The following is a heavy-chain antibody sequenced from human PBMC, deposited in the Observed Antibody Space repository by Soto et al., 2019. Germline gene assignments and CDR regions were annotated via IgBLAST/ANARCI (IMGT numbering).Heavy chain of an antibody. Sequence: QVQLVESGGGVVQPGRSLRLSCAASGFTFSSYGMHWVRQAPGKGLEWVAVIWYDGSNKYYADSVKGRFTISRDNSKNTLYLQMNSLRAEDTAVYYCARESMIVVVVDAFDIWGQGTMVTVS. CDR3: ARESMIVVVVDAFDI. CDR2: IWYDGSNK. V-gene: IGHV3-33*01. CDR1: GFTFSSYG. J-gene: IGHJ3*02. D-gene: IGHD3-22*01.